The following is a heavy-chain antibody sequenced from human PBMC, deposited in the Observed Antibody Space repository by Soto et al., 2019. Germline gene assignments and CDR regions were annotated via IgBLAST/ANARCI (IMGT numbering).Heavy chain of an antibody. J-gene: IGHJ1*01. D-gene: IGHD6-19*01. Sequence: PGGSLRLSCAASGFTFRNYGMNWVRQAPGKGLEWVSYIGLGSSTKYYADSVEGRFTISRDNAKNSLYLQMNSLRAEDTAVYYCARDRIAVAGNPEYFQHWGQGTLVTVSS. CDR1: GFTFRNYG. CDR3: ARDRIAVAGNPEYFQH. V-gene: IGHV3-48*01. CDR2: IGLGSSTK.